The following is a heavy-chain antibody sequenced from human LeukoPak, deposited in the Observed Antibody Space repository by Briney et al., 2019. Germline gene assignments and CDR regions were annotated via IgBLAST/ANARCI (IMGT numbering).Heavy chain of an antibody. CDR3: AKDPLWDLNYYFDY. D-gene: IGHD3-10*01. CDR2: ISSSSSYI. Sequence: GGSLRLSCAASGFTFSSYSMNWVRQAPGKGLEWVSSISSSSSYIYYADSVKGRFTISRDNSKNTLYLQMNSLRTEDTAVYYCAKDPLWDLNYYFDYWGQGTLVTVSS. V-gene: IGHV3-21*04. CDR1: GFTFSSYS. J-gene: IGHJ4*02.